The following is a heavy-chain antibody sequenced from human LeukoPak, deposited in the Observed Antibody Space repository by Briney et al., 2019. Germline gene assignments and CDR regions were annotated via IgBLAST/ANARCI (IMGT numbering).Heavy chain of an antibody. Sequence: ASVKVSCKASGYTFTGYYMHWVRQAPGQGLEWMGWINPNSGGTNYAQKFQGRVTMTRDTSISTAYMELSSLRSEDTAVYYCALSYYGAHYMDVWGKGTTVTVSS. D-gene: IGHD3-10*01. V-gene: IGHV1-2*02. CDR2: INPNSGGT. CDR1: GYTFTGYY. CDR3: ALSYYGAHYMDV. J-gene: IGHJ6*03.